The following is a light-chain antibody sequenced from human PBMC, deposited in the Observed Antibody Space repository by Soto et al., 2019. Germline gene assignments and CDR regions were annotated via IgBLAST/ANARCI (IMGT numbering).Light chain of an antibody. Sequence: NFMLTQPHSVSESPGKTVTISCTRTSGSIASNYVQWFQQRPGSSPTTVMFEDNQRPSGVPDRFSGSIDSSSNSASLTIPGLRTEDEADYYCQSYDSDNQVFGGGTKLTVL. V-gene: IGLV6-57*01. J-gene: IGLJ3*02. CDR3: QSYDSDNQV. CDR2: EDN. CDR1: SGSIASNY.